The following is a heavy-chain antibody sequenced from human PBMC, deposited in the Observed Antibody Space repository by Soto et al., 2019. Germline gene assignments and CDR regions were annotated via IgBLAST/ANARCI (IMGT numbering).Heavy chain of an antibody. CDR2: IYWDDDK. D-gene: IGHD6-13*01. Sequence: QITLKESGPTLVKPTQTLTLTCTFSGFSLSTSGVGVGWIRQPPGKALEWLALIYWDDDKRYSPSLKSRLPIXKXXSKTQVVLTMTNMDPVDTATYYCAPRRQQLGSFDYWGQGTLVTVSS. V-gene: IGHV2-5*02. CDR3: APRRQQLGSFDY. J-gene: IGHJ4*02. CDR1: GFSLSTSGVG.